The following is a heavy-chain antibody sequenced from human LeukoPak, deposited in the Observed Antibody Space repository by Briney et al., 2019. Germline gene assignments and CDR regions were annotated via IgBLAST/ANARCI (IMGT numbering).Heavy chain of an antibody. CDR3: ARGRNIVATSGYFDY. D-gene: IGHD5-12*01. CDR2: ISYDGSNE. J-gene: IGHJ4*02. CDR1: GFTFSSYA. Sequence: GGSLRPSCAASGFTFSSYAFHWVRQAPGKGLEWVATISYDGSNEYYADSVRGRFTISRDNSKNTLYLQMNSLRAEDTAVYYCARGRNIVATSGYFDYWGQGTLVTVSS. V-gene: IGHV3-30-3*01.